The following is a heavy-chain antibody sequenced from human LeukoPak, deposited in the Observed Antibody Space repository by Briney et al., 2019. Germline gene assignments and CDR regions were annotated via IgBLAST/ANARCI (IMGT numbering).Heavy chain of an antibody. D-gene: IGHD6-19*01. Sequence: GGSLRLSCAASGFTFSSYGMHWVRQAPGKGLEWVAVISYDGSDKYYVDSVKGRFTISRDNAKNSLFLQMSSLRVEDTAVYYCARVSIVTVAGSNWFDPWGQGTLVTVSS. CDR1: GFTFSSYG. CDR3: ARVSIVTVAGSNWFDP. J-gene: IGHJ5*02. CDR2: ISYDGSDK. V-gene: IGHV3-30*03.